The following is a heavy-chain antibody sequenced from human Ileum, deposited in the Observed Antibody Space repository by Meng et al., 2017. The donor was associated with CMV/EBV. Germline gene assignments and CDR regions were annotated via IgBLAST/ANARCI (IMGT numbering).Heavy chain of an antibody. J-gene: IGHJ3*02. D-gene: IGHD1-20*01. CDR2: IYSGGST. Sequence: GGSLRLSCAASGFTVSSNYMSWVRQAPGKGLEWVSVIYSGGSTYYADSVKGRFTISRDKSKNTLYLQMNSLRAEDTAVYYCARLTGTDAFDIWGQGTMVTVSS. CDR3: ARLTGTDAFDI. CDR1: GFTVSSNY. V-gene: IGHV3-66*02.